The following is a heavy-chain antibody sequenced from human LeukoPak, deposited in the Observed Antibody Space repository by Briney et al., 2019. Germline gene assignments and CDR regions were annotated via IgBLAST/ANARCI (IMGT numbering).Heavy chain of an antibody. CDR1: GYTFTGYY. J-gene: IGHJ4*02. CDR3: ARDEGSSGGNSADY. Sequence: GASVKVSCKASGYTFTGYYIHWVRQAPGQGLEWMGWINPNSGATNYAQKFQGRVTMTRDTSISTAYMELSRLRSDDTAVYYCARDEGSSGGNSADYWGQGTLVTVSS. V-gene: IGHV1-2*02. D-gene: IGHD4-23*01. CDR2: INPNSGAT.